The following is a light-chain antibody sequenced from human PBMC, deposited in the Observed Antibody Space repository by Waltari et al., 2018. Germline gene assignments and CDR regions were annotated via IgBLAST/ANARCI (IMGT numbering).Light chain of an antibody. CDR1: QSISNW. CDR3: QQHNSYSLLT. CDR2: KAS. J-gene: IGKJ4*01. V-gene: IGKV1-5*03. Sequence: DIQMTHSPSTLSPSVVDRVTITCRASQSISNWLAWYQQKPGKAPKLLIYKASTLESGGPSRFSGGGSGTEFTLTISSREPDDFATYYCQQHNSYSLLTFGGGTKVEIK.